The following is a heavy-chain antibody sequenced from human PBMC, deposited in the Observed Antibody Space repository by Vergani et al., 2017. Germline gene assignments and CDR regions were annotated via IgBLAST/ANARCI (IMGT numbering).Heavy chain of an antibody. CDR2: INHSGST. CDR3: ARGLAESVVAATRWFDP. J-gene: IGHJ5*02. D-gene: IGHD2-15*01. V-gene: IGHV4-34*01. CDR1: GGSFSGYY. Sequence: QVQLQESGPGLVKPSETLSLTCAVYGGSFSGYYWSWIRQPPGKGLEWIGEINHSGSTNYNPSLKSRVTISVDTSKNQFSLKLSSVTAADTAVYYCARGLAESVVAATRWFDPWGQGTLVTVSS.